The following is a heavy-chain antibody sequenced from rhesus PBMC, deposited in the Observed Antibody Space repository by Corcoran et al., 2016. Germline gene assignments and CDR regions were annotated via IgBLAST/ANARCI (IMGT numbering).Heavy chain of an antibody. V-gene: IGHV5-20*02. CDR1: GYSFASYS. CDR3: AKGGIYYFDY. CDR2: MNHIVSAP. J-gene: IGHJ4*01. Sequence: EVQLVHSGAEVKRPGESLKISCKTSGYSFASYSISWVRQMPGKGLGGMGEMNHIVSAPRSSPSFQGQVTISADRSITTAYLQWSSLKASDTATYYCAKGGIYYFDYWGQGVLVTVSS.